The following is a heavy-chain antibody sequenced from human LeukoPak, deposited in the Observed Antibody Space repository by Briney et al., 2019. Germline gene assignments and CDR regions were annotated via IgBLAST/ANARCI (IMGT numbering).Heavy chain of an antibody. CDR2: INPNSGGT. CDR3: ARWMATVTTPDY. J-gene: IGHJ4*02. D-gene: IGHD4-11*01. CDR1: GYTFTGYY. V-gene: IGHV1-2*02. Sequence: ASVKVSCKASGYTFTGYYMHWMRQAPGQGLEWMGWINPNSGGTNYAQKFQGRVTMTRDTSISTAYMELSRLRSDDTAVYYCARWMATVTTPDYWGRGTLVTVSS.